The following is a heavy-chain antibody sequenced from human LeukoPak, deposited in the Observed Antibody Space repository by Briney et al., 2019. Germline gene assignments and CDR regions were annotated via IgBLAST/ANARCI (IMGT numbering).Heavy chain of an antibody. CDR3: AKGDGVSYFPGGFDY. CDR1: GFTFSNYA. CDR2: IWGGGSSK. J-gene: IGHJ4*02. V-gene: IGHV3-23*01. Sequence: PGGSLRLSCAASGFTFSNYAMSWVRQAPGKGLEWVAAIWGGGSSKYYADSLKGRFIISRDSSKNTLYLQMNSLRAEDTAVYYCAKGDGVSYFPGGFDYWGQGTLVTVSS. D-gene: IGHD2/OR15-2a*01.